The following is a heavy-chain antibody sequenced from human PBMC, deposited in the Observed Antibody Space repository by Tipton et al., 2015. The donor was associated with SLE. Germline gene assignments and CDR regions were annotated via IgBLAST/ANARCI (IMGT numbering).Heavy chain of an antibody. CDR1: GGSFSGNY. CDR3: ARGSTVTTFYYYYYMDV. J-gene: IGHJ6*03. CDR2: MYYGGDT. D-gene: IGHD4-11*01. V-gene: IGHV4-34*01. Sequence: LRLSCAVFGGSFSGNYWAWIRQPPGKGLEWIGSMYYGGDTYHNPSLKSRVTMSVDTSKNQFSLKLSSVTAADTAVYYCARGSTVTTFYYYYYMDVWGKGTTVTVSS.